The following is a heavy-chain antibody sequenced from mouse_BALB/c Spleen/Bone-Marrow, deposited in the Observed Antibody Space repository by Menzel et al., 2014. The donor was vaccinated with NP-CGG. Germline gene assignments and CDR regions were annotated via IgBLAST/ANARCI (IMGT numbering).Heavy chain of an antibody. D-gene: IGHD1-1*01. CDR3: ARVTTAWFAY. Sequence: VQLKESGGGLVQPGGSLRLSCAPSGFTFTDYYMSWVRQPPGKALEWLGFIRNKANGYTTEYSASVKGRFTISRDNSQSILYLQMNTLRAEDSATYYCARVTTAWFAYWGQGTLVTVSA. CDR1: GFTFTDYY. CDR2: IRNKANGYTT. J-gene: IGHJ3*01. V-gene: IGHV7-3*02.